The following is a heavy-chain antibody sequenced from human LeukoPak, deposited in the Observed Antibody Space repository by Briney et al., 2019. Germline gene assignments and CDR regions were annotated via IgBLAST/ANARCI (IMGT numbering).Heavy chain of an antibody. D-gene: IGHD3-3*01. CDR3: AKAFDFWSGYSPFDP. V-gene: IGHV3-66*01. Sequence: GGSLRLSCAASGFTVSSNYMSWVRQAPGKGLEWVSVIYSGGSTYYADSVKGRFTISRDNSKNTLYLQMNSLRAEDTAVYYCAKAFDFWSGYSPFDPWGQGTLVTVSS. J-gene: IGHJ5*02. CDR1: GFTVSSNY. CDR2: IYSGGST.